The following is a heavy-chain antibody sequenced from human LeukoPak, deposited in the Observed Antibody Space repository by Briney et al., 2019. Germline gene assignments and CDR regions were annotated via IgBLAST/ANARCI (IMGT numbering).Heavy chain of an antibody. CDR2: IYYSGNT. Sequence: PSETLSLTCTVSGGSITTYYWSWIRQPPGKDLEWIGYIYYSGNTNYNPSLGSRVTISVDTSKNHLSLRLTSVTAADTAIYYCARHPPRGQLGTAFDIWGQGTMVTVSS. V-gene: IGHV4-59*08. CDR1: GGSITTYY. D-gene: IGHD3-16*01. J-gene: IGHJ3*02. CDR3: ARHPPRGQLGTAFDI.